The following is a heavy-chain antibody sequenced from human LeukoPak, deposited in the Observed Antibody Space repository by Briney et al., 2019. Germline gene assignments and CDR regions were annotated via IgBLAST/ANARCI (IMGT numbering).Heavy chain of an antibody. J-gene: IGHJ4*02. CDR1: GFTFSNYA. CDR2: ISGSGSST. D-gene: IGHD3-22*01. Sequence: GGSLRLSCAASGFTFSNYAMSWVRQAPGKGLEWDSFISGSGSSTNYADSVKGRFTISRDNSKNTLYLQMNSLRAEDTAVYYCAKYYYDSSGYYNYFDYWGQGTLVTVSS. CDR3: AKYYYDSSGYYNYFDY. V-gene: IGHV3-23*01.